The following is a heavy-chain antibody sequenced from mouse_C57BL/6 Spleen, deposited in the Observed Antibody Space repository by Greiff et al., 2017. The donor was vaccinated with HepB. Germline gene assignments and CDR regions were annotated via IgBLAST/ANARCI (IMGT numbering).Heavy chain of an antibody. J-gene: IGHJ4*01. CDR1: GFTFTDYY. V-gene: IGHV7-3*01. CDR3: ARKVVADAMDY. D-gene: IGHD1-1*01. CDR2: IRNKANGYTT. Sequence: EVKLVESGGGLVQPGGSLSLSCSASGFTFTDYYMSWVRQPPGKALEWLGFIRNKANGYTTEYSASVKGRFTISRDNSQSILYLQMNALRAEDSATYYCARKVVADAMDYWGLGTSVTVSS.